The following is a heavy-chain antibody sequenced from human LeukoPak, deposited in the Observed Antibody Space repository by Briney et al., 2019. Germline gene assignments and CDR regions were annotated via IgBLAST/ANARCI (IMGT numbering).Heavy chain of an antibody. V-gene: IGHV3-30*02. CDR3: ARDLMWGFDY. CDR1: GFTFSGHG. Sequence: GGSLRLSCAASGFTFSGHGMHWVRQTPGVGLEWVAIIGNDGRDQHYTDSVEGRFTISRDNSKNTLFLQLNSLRPEDTALYLCARDLMWGFDYWGQGTLVTVSS. J-gene: IGHJ4*02. D-gene: IGHD7-27*01. CDR2: IGNDGRDQ.